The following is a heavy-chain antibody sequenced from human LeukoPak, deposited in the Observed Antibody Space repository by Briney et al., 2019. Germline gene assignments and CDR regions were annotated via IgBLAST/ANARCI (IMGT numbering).Heavy chain of an antibody. Sequence: SETLSLTCTVSGGSISGYYWSWIRQPPGKGLEWIGYIYYTGSTDYNPSLKSRLTISIDTSKNHFSLNLSSVTAADTAVYYCARGYTGTYYFEYWAREPWSPSPQ. D-gene: IGHD1-26*01. CDR2: IYYTGST. CDR1: GGSISGYY. V-gene: IGHV4-59*01. J-gene: IGHJ4*02. CDR3: ARGYTGTYYFEY.